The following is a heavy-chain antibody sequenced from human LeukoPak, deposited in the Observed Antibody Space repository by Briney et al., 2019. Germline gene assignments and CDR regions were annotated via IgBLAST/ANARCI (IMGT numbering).Heavy chain of an antibody. J-gene: IGHJ4*02. CDR3: ARGDYDFWSGYYTWFDY. CDR1: GGSISSYY. Sequence: SETLSLTCTVSGGSISSYYWSWTRQPPGKGLEWIGYIYYSGSTNYNPSLKSRVTISVDTSKNQFSLKLSSVTAADTAVYYCARGDYDFWSGYYTWFDYWGQGTLVTVPS. D-gene: IGHD3-3*01. V-gene: IGHV4-59*01. CDR2: IYYSGST.